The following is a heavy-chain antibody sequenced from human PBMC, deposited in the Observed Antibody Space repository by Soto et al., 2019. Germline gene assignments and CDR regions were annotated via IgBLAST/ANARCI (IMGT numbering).Heavy chain of an antibody. V-gene: IGHV3-48*02. CDR3: ATYPRGYCSGGSCYQD. D-gene: IGHD2-15*01. CDR1: GFTFSSYS. CDR2: ISSSSSTI. Sequence: EVQLVESGGGLVQPGGSLRLSCAASGFTFSSYSMNWVRQAPGKGLEWVSYISSSSSTIYYADSVKGRFTISIDNAKNSLYLQMNSLRDEDTAVYYCATYPRGYCSGGSCYQDWGQGTLVTVSS. J-gene: IGHJ4*02.